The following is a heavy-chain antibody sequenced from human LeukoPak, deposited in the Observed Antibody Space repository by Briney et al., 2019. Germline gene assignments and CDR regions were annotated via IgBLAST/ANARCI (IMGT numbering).Heavy chain of an antibody. V-gene: IGHV3-23*01. CDR1: GFTFSNFG. CDR2: ISGSGDST. CDR3: ARLQYPRTFDY. D-gene: IGHD4-11*01. J-gene: IGHJ4*02. Sequence: GGSLRLSCAASGFTFSNFGMSWVRQAPGKGLEWVSGISGSGDSTYYADSVKGRFTISRDNSKNTLYLQMNSLRAEDTAVYYCARLQYPRTFDYWGQGTLVTVSS.